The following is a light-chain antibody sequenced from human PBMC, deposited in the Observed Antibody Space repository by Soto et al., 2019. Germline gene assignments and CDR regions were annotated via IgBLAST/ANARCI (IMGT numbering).Light chain of an antibody. CDR2: WAS. CDR3: HKCPISALT. CDR1: QSLLSSSNNKNY. V-gene: IGKV4-1*01. J-gene: IGKJ4*01. Sequence: DIVMTQSPDSLAVSLGERATINCKSSQSLLSSSNNKNYLSWYQQKPGQAPKALIYWASTRESGVPDRFSGSGSETDFTLTVSSLQGEGVAVYYCHKCPISALTFGGGTKVEIK.